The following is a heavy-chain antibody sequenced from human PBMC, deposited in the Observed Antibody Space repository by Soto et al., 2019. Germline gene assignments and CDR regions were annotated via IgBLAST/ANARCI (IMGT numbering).Heavy chain of an antibody. J-gene: IGHJ4*02. D-gene: IGHD3-3*01. CDR2: IIPILGIA. Sequence: SVKVSCKASGGTFSSYTISWVRQAPGQGLEWMGRIIPILGIANYAQKFQGRVTITADKSTSTAYMELSSLRSEDTAVYYCARIPYYDFWSGYYGVIADYWGQGTQVTVSS. CDR3: ARIPYYDFWSGYYGVIADY. V-gene: IGHV1-69*02. CDR1: GGTFSSYT.